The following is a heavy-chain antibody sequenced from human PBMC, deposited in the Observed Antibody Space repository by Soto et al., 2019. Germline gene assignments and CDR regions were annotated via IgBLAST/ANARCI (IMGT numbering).Heavy chain of an antibody. J-gene: IGHJ4*02. Sequence: GGSLRLSCAASGFTFSSYAMSWVRPAPGKGLEWVSAISGSGGSTYYADSVKGRFTNSRDKSKNTLYLQMNSLRAEDTAVYYCAKDSSSWHFDYWGQGTLVTVSS. D-gene: IGHD6-13*01. CDR2: ISGSGGST. V-gene: IGHV3-23*01. CDR1: GFTFSSYA. CDR3: AKDSSSWHFDY.